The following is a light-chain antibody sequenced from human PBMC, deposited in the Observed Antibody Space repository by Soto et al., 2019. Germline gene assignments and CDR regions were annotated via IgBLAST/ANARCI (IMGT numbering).Light chain of an antibody. J-gene: IGKJ1*01. CDR2: TAS. Sequence: DIQMTQSPSTLSASVGDRVTITCRASQSISTWLAWYQQKTGKAPKLLIYTASNLERGVPSRFSGSGSGTEFTLTISSLQPDDFATYYCQQHNSYPLTFGQGTKVEMK. CDR3: QQHNSYPLT. V-gene: IGKV1-5*03. CDR1: QSISTW.